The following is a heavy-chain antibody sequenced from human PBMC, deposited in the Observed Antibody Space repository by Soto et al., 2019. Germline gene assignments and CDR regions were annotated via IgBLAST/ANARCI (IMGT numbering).Heavy chain of an antibody. D-gene: IGHD6-13*01. CDR1: GGTFSSYA. CDR2: IIPIFGTA. CDR3: ARDLTPYSSSWYGSLDY. Sequence: QVQLVQSGAVVQKPGSSVKVSCKASGGTFSSYAISWVRQAPGQGLEWMGGIIPIFGTANYAQKFQGRVTITADESTSTAYMELSSLRSEDTAVYYCARDLTPYSSSWYGSLDYWGQGTLVTVSS. J-gene: IGHJ4*02. V-gene: IGHV1-69*01.